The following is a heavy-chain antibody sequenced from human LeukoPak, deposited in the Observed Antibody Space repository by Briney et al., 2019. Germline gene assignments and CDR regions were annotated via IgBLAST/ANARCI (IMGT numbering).Heavy chain of an antibody. D-gene: IGHD3-10*01. CDR1: GDSVSSGSAS. CDR3: ARETMAGFVDF. CDR2: TYYRSKWYN. J-gene: IGHJ4*02. Sequence: SQTLSLTCTISGDSVSSGSASWTWIRQSPSRGFEWLGRTYYRSKWYNDYAVSVKSRIMLKPDTSKNQFSLQLNSVTPEDTALYFCARETMAGFVDFWGRGTMVTVSS. V-gene: IGHV6-1*01.